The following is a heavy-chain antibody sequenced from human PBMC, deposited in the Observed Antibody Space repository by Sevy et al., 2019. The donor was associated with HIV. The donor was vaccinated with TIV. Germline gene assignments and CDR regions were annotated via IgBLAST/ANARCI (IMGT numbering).Heavy chain of an antibody. V-gene: IGHV3-7*01. CDR3: TRDRSYGYFDS. CDR1: GFTNDFW. CDR2: IRQDGSEM. Sequence: GGSLRLSCSASGFTNDFWMSWVRQAPGKALEWVANIRQDGSEMFYVDSVEGRFSISRDNAKNSIYLQMNTLRVEDTAVYYCTRDRSYGYFDSWGQGTLVTVSS. D-gene: IGHD5-18*01. J-gene: IGHJ4*02.